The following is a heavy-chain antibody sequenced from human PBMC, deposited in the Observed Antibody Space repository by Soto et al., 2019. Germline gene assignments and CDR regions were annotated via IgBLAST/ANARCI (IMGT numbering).Heavy chain of an antibody. D-gene: IGHD3-22*01. V-gene: IGHV3-30-3*01. CDR2: ISYDGSNK. CDR1: GFTFSSYA. J-gene: IGHJ4*02. Sequence: GSLRLSCSASGFTFSSYAMHWVRQAPGKGLEWVAVISYDGSNKYYADSVKGRFTISRDNSKNTLYLQMNSLRAEDTAVYYCARGYYYDSSGYLGYWGQGTLVTVSS. CDR3: ARGYYYDSSGYLGY.